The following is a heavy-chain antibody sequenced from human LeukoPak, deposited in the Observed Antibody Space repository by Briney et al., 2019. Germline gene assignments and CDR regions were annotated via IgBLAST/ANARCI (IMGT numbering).Heavy chain of an antibody. CDR2: IIPIFGTA. CDR1: GGTFSSYA. V-gene: IGHV1-69*13. Sequence: ASVKVSCKASGGTFSSYAISWVRQAPGQGLEWMGWIIPIFGTANYAQKFQGRVTITADESTSTAYMELSSLRSEDTAVYYCARDRPGYSYGYGTNYYYYMDVWGKGTTVTISS. J-gene: IGHJ6*03. CDR3: ARDRPGYSYGYGTNYYYYMDV. D-gene: IGHD5-18*01.